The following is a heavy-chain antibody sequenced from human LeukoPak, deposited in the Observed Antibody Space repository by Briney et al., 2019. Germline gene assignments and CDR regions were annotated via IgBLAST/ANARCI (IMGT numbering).Heavy chain of an antibody. Sequence: SETLSLTCTVSGGSISSSSYYWGCFRQPPGKGLEWIGSVFYSGSTYYNPSLKSRVTISVDTSKNQFSLNLSSVTAADTAVYYCARRRGQWLFDYFDYWGQGALVTVSS. CDR3: ARRRGQWLFDYFDY. CDR1: GGSISSSSYY. D-gene: IGHD6-19*01. V-gene: IGHV4-39*01. J-gene: IGHJ4*02. CDR2: VFYSGST.